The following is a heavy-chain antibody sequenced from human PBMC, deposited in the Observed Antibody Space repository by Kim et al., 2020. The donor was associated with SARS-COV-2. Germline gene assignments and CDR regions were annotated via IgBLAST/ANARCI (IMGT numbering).Heavy chain of an antibody. D-gene: IGHD2-8*02. Sequence: RTAYAQKFQGRFTVTTDTSTSTVYMNLGSLRSEDMAVYYCARVLSLVVWDHWGQGTLVTVSA. CDR2: RT. CDR3: ARVLSLVVWDH. J-gene: IGHJ4*02. V-gene: IGHV1-46*01.